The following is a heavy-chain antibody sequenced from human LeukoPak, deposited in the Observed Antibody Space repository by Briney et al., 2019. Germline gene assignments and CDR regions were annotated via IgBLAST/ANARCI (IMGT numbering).Heavy chain of an antibody. V-gene: IGHV4-4*09. D-gene: IGHD5-24*01. CDR1: GGSISSYY. J-gene: IGHJ3*02. CDR2: MYTSGST. Sequence: SETLSLTCTVSGGSISSYYWSWIRQPPGKGPEWIGYMYTSGSTNYNPSLKSRVTISVDTSKNQFSLKLSSVTAADTAVYYCARLMARGAFDIRGQGTMVTVSS. CDR3: ARLMARGAFDI.